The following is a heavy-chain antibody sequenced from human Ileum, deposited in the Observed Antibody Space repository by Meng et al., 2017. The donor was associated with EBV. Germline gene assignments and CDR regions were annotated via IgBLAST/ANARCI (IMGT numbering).Heavy chain of an antibody. D-gene: IGHD3-22*01. J-gene: IGHJ4*02. CDR1: GGSISRSDW. Sequence: QVQLQEAGPGLVKPSETLSLTCAVSGGSISRSDWWSVVRQPPGKGLEWIGETSHSGSTNYSPSLKSRVTISLDKSKNQLSLKPNSVTAADTAVYYCASSDYYRSDYWGQGTLVTVSS. V-gene: IGHV4-4*02. CDR3: ASSDYYRSDY. CDR2: TSHSGST.